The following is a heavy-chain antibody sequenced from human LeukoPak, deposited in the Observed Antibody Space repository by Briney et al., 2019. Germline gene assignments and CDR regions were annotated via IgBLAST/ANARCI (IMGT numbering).Heavy chain of an antibody. CDR2: IYYSGST. CDR3: ARSTYYYGSGSYYYDAFDI. J-gene: IGHJ3*02. CDR1: GGSISGYY. V-gene: IGHV4-59*01. D-gene: IGHD3-10*01. Sequence: SETLSLTCTVSGGSISGYYWSWIRQPPGKGLEWIGYIYYSGSTNYNPSLKSRVTISVDTSKNQFSLKLSSVTAADTAVYYCARSTYYYGSGSYYYDAFDIWGQGTMVTVSS.